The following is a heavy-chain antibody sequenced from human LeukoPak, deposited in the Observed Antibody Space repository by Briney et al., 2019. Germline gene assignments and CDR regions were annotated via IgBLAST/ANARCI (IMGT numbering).Heavy chain of an antibody. Sequence: GGSLRLSCAASGFTFSSYAMSWVRQAPGKGLEWVSAISGSGGSTYYADSVKGRFTISRDNAKNTLYLQMNSLRAEDTAVYYCARDGGGSSSLPYYYYYYYMDVWGKGTTVTVSS. CDR1: GFTFSSYA. CDR3: ARDGGGSSSLPYYYYYYYMDV. V-gene: IGHV3-23*01. J-gene: IGHJ6*03. CDR2: ISGSGGST. D-gene: IGHD6-6*01.